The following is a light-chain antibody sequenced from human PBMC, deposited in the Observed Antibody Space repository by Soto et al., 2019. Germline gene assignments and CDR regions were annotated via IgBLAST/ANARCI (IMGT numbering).Light chain of an antibody. CDR1: QSVASN. V-gene: IGKV3-15*01. CDR3: QHYNNWPIT. J-gene: IGKJ5*01. Sequence: DIVMTQSPASLSVSPGESVTLSGRASQSVASNLAWYQQKPGQAPRLIIYGTSTRATGVPARFSGSGSGTDFTLTISSLQAADFAVYHCQHYNNWPITFGQGTRLEIK. CDR2: GTS.